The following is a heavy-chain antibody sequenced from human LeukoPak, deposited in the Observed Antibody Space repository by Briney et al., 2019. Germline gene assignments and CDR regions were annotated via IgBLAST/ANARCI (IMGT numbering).Heavy chain of an antibody. V-gene: IGHV4-59*01. CDR2: IYYSGRT. D-gene: IGHD1-26*01. CDR3: ARGLRYSGRGYYMDV. J-gene: IGHJ6*03. Sequence: PSETLSLTCSVSGGSISSYYWTWIRQPPGKGLEWIGYIYYSGRTYYNPSLQRRVTISEDTSKNQFSLKLSSVTAADTARYYCARGLRYSGRGYYMDVWGRGTTVTVSS. CDR1: GGSISSYY.